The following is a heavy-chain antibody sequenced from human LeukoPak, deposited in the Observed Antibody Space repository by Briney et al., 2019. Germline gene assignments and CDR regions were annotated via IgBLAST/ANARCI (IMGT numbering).Heavy chain of an antibody. CDR3: ARLSYYGSGGR. CDR1: GFTFSSYS. D-gene: IGHD3-10*01. J-gene: IGHJ4*02. V-gene: IGHV4-34*01. CDR2: INHSGST. Sequence: GSLRLSCAASGFTFSSYSMNWVRQPPGKGLEWIGEINHSGSTNYNPSLKSRVTISVDTSKNQFSLKLSSVTAADTAVYYCARLSYYGSGGRWGQGTLVTVSS.